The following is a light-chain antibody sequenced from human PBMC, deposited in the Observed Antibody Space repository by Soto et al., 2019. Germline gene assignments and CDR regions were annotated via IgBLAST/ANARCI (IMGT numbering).Light chain of an antibody. V-gene: IGKV3-15*01. Sequence: EIVITQSPATLSVSPGERATLSCMASQSVSSNLAWYQQKPGQAPRLLIYGASTRATVIPARFSGSGSGTEFTLTISSLQSEDFAVYDCQQYNNWPLTFGGGTKVEIK. J-gene: IGKJ4*01. CDR3: QQYNNWPLT. CDR1: QSVSSN. CDR2: GAS.